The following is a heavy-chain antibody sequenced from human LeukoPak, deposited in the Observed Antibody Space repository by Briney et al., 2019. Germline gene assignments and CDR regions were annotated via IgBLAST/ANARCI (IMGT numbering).Heavy chain of an antibody. D-gene: IGHD3-9*01. CDR1: GYTFSSYA. CDR3: VKDRSDILTGPGSN. J-gene: IGHJ4*02. Sequence: GSLRLSCSASGYTFSSYAMHWVRQAPGKGLEYVSAISGNGGSTYYADSVKGRFTISRDNSKNTLYLQMGSLRAEDTAVYYCVKDRSDILTGPGSNWGQGTLVTVSS. CDR2: ISGNGGST. V-gene: IGHV3-64D*06.